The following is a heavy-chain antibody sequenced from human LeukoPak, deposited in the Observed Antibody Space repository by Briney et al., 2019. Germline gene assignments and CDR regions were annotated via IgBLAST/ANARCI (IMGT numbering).Heavy chain of an antibody. CDR1: GFTFSSYG. CDR2: ISYDGSNK. Sequence: GGSLRLSCAASGFTFSSYGMHWVRQAPGKGLEWVAVISYDGSNKYYADSVKGRFTISRDNSKNTLYLQMNSLRAEDTAVYYCAKAAMIVVVPDYYYYMDVWGKGTTVTVSS. V-gene: IGHV3-30*18. D-gene: IGHD3-22*01. CDR3: AKAAMIVVVPDYYYYMDV. J-gene: IGHJ6*03.